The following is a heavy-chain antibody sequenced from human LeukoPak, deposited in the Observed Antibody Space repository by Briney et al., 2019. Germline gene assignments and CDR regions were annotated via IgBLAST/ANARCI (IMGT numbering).Heavy chain of an antibody. Sequence: QPGGSLRLSCAASGFTFNSYAMSWVRQAPGKGLEWVSIIFSGDSTYYTDSVKGRFTISRDDSKNTLYLQMNSLRAEDTAVYYCAIRGSSYFDYWGQGTLVTVSS. D-gene: IGHD6-6*01. CDR1: GFTFNSYA. CDR3: AIRGSSYFDY. CDR2: IFSGDST. J-gene: IGHJ4*02. V-gene: IGHV3-66*01.